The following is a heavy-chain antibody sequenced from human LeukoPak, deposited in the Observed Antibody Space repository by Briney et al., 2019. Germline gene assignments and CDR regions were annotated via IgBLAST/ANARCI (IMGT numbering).Heavy chain of an antibody. CDR1: GFTFSSFP. D-gene: IGHD6-13*01. V-gene: IGHV3-30-3*01. Sequence: GGSLRLSCAASGFTFSSFPMHWVRQAPGKGLEWVAVISYDGNNEYYADSVKGRSTISRDNSKNTPYLQMNSLRAEDTAVYYCARGPLIAAAGTWWGQGTLVTVSS. J-gene: IGHJ4*02. CDR2: ISYDGNNE. CDR3: ARGPLIAAAGTW.